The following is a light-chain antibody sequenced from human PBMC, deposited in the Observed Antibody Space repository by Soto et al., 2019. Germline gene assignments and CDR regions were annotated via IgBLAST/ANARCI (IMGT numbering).Light chain of an antibody. J-gene: IGLJ2*01. CDR2: EGS. Sequence: QSALTQSASVSGSPGQSITISCTGTSSDIGSYNLVSWYQQHPSKAPKLMIYEGSKRPSGVSNRFSGSKSGNTASLTISGLQAEDEADYYCCSYAGSSTVVFGGGTKLTVL. CDR1: SSDIGSYNL. CDR3: CSYAGSSTVV. V-gene: IGLV2-23*01.